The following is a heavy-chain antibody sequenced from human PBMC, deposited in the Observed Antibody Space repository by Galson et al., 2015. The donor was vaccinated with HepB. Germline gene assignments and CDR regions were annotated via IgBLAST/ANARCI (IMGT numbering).Heavy chain of an antibody. Sequence: CAISGDSVSSNSAAWNWIRQSPSRGLEWLGRTYYRSKWYNSYAVSVKSRITINPDTTKNQFSLQLNSVTPEDTAIYYCARQLAYCVANTCQIFFDYWGQRTLVTVSS. V-gene: IGHV6-1*01. CDR1: GDSVSSNSAA. D-gene: IGHD2-21*01. J-gene: IGHJ4*02. CDR2: TYYRSKWYN. CDR3: ARQLAYCVANTCQIFFDY.